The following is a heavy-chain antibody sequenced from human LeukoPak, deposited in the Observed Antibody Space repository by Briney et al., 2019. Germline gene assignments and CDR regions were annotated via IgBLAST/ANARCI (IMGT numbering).Heavy chain of an antibody. CDR1: GFTFRSYW. J-gene: IGHJ4*02. CDR2: ISWNSDNI. V-gene: IGHV3-9*01. D-gene: IGHD6-13*01. CDR3: AKPSSATGPDFDY. Sequence: PGGSPRLSCAASGFTFRSYWMHWVRQAPGKGLEWVSGISWNSDNIDYADSVKGRFTISRDNAKNSLYLQMNSLRAEDTALYYCAKPSSATGPDFDYWGQGTLVTVSS.